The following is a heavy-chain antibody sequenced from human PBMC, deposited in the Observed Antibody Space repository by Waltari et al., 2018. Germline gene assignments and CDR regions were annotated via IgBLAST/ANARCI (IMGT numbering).Heavy chain of an antibody. CDR3: ARDTNSGSYHLQYYFDY. D-gene: IGHD1-26*01. V-gene: IGHV3-21*01. Sequence: EVQLVESGGGLVKPGGSLRLSCAASGFTFSSYSMNWVRQAPGQGLEWVSSISSSSSYIYYADSVKGRFTISRDNAKNSLYLQMNSLRAEDTAVYYCARDTNSGSYHLQYYFDYWGQGTLVTVSS. J-gene: IGHJ4*02. CDR1: GFTFSSYS. CDR2: ISSSSSYI.